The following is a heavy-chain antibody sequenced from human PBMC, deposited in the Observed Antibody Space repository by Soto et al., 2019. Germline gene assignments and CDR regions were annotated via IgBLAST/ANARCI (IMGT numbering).Heavy chain of an antibody. J-gene: IGHJ6*02. Sequence: PGGSLRLSCAASGFSFSDYVMHWVRQAPGKGLEWVAVMWYHGRDLFYTDSVKGRFTISRDNSKNTLFLQMNSLRAEDTAVYYCARASVPTPFHVWGQGTTVTVSS. CDR1: GFSFSDYV. CDR3: ARASVPTPFHV. V-gene: IGHV3-33*01. CDR2: MWYHGRDL. D-gene: IGHD4-4*01.